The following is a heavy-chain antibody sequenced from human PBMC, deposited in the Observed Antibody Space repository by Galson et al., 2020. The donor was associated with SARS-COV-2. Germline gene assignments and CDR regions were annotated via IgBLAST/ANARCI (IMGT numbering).Heavy chain of an antibody. CDR2: IYYSGST. CDR1: GGSISSSSYY. V-gene: IGHV4-39*07. CDR3: ARDRSVVITARYYYYGMDV. D-gene: IGHD3-22*01. J-gene: IGHJ6*02. Sequence: ASETLSLTCTVSGGSISSSSYYWGWIRQPPGQGLEWIGSIYYSGSTYYNPSLKSRVTISVDTTKNQLSLKLSSVTATDTAVYYCARDRSVVITARYYYYGMDVWGQGTTVTVSS.